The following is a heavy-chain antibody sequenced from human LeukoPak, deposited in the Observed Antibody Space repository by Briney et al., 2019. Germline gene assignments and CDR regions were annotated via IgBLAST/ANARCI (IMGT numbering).Heavy chain of an antibody. J-gene: IGHJ3*02. CDR3: ARDLQNRIQRDAFDI. V-gene: IGHV1-69*06. Sequence: GASVKVSCKASGGTFSSYSVTWLRQAPGQGLEWMGGIIPIFGTTSYAQKFQGRVTITADKSTTTGYLELSSLRYEDTAVYYCARDLQNRIQRDAFDIWGQGTMVTVSS. D-gene: IGHD2/OR15-2a*01. CDR1: GGTFSSYS. CDR2: IIPIFGTT.